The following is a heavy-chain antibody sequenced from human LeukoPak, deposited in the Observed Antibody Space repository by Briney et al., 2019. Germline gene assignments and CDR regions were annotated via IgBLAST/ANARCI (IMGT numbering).Heavy chain of an antibody. V-gene: IGHV3-23*01. D-gene: IGHD3-10*01. J-gene: IGHJ5*02. CDR2: ISGSGGST. Sequence: GGSLRLSCAASGFTFSRIAMSWVRQAPGKGLEWVSAISGSGGSTYYADSVKGRFTISRDNSKNTLYLQMNSLRAEDTAVYYCAKDYYGSGIYYHSWIDPWGQGTLVTVSS. CDR1: GFTFSRIA. CDR3: AKDYYGSGIYYHSWIDP.